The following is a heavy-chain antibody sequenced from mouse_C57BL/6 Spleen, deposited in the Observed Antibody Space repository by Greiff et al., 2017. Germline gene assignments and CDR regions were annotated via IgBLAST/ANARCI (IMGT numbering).Heavy chain of an antibody. CDR3: ARKDCGVGFAY. J-gene: IGHJ3*01. V-gene: IGHV2-2*01. CDR1: GFSLPSYG. Sequence: VQLQESGPGLVQPSQSLSITCTVSGFSLPSYGVHWVRQSPGNGLEWLGVIWSGGSTDSNAAFISRLSISKDNSKSQVFFKMNSLQADDTAIYYCARKDCGVGFAYWGQGTLVTVSA. CDR2: IWSGGST.